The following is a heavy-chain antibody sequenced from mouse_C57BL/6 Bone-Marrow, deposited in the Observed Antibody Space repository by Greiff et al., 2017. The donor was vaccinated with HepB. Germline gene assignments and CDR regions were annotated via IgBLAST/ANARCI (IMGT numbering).Heavy chain of an antibody. CDR1: GYTFTSYW. V-gene: IGHV1-55*01. D-gene: IGHD2-5*01. J-gene: IGHJ1*03. CDR3: ARRYSNYVGRYFDV. CDR2: IYPGSGST. Sequence: VQLQQSGAELVKPGASVKMSCKASGYTFTSYWITWVKQRPGQGLEWIGDIYPGSGSTNYNEKFKSKATLTVDTSSSTAYMQLSSLTSEDSAVYYCARRYSNYVGRYFDVWGTGTTVTVSS.